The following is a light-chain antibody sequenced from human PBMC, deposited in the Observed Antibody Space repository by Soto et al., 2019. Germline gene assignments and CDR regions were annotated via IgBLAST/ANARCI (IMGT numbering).Light chain of an antibody. V-gene: IGKV3-11*01. CDR3: QQYGGSGT. Sequence: EVVLTQSPDTLSLPPGERATLSCRASQSISSYLAWYQQKPGQAPRLLIYDASSRATGIPARFSGSGSGTDFTLTISRLEPEDFAVYYCQQYGGSGTFGQGTKVDIK. J-gene: IGKJ1*01. CDR2: DAS. CDR1: QSISSY.